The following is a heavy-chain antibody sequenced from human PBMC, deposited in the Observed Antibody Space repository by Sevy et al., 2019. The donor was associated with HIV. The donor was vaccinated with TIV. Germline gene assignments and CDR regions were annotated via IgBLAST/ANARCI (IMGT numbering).Heavy chain of an antibody. CDR2: MNTNTGNT. CDR1: GFNFRSYH. V-gene: IGHV1-8*02. J-gene: IGHJ6*02. D-gene: IGHD6-19*01. CDR3: ARVSGWHLRYGLDV. Sequence: ASVKVSCEASGFNFRSYHIYWVRQAPGQGLEWMGWMNTNTGNTGFAQKFQGRVTMTRNSSISTAYMELSNLRSEDTAVYYCARVSGWHLRYGLDVWGQGTTVTVSS.